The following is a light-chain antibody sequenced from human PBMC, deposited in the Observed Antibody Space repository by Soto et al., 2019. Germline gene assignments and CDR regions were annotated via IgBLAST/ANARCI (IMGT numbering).Light chain of an antibody. Sequence: QSALTQPASVSGSPGQSITISCTGTSGDIGSYNRVSWYQQHPGKAPKLIIYEVTDRPSGVSNRFSGSKSGNTASLTISGLQAEDDAEYYCSSYTNINTRACVFGAGTKVNV. V-gene: IGLV2-14*01. CDR2: EVT. J-gene: IGLJ1*01. CDR1: SGDIGSYNR. CDR3: SSYTNINTRACV.